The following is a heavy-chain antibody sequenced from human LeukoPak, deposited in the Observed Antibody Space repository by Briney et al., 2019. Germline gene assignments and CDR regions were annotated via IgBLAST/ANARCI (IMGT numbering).Heavy chain of an antibody. J-gene: IGHJ4*02. CDR2: INWNGGST. V-gene: IGHV3-20*04. CDR3: AKAPVTTCRGAFCYPFDY. D-gene: IGHD2-15*01. Sequence: GGSLRLSCAASGFTFDDYGMSWVRQAPGKGLEWVSGINWNGGSTGYADSVKGRFTISRDNAKNSLYLQMNRLRPEDAAVYYCAKAPVTTCRGAFCYPFDYWGLGTLVTVSS. CDR1: GFTFDDYG.